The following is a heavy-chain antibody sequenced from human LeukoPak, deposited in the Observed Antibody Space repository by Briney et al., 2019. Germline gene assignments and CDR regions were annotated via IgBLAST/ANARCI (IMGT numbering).Heavy chain of an antibody. V-gene: IGHV3-30*18. CDR3: AKVPTSSSTSCY. CDR2: ISYDGSNK. CDR1: GFTFSSYG. J-gene: IGHJ4*02. Sequence: PGRSLRLSCAASGFTFSSYGMHGVRRAPGRGLEWGAGISYDGSNKYYADSVKGRFTISRHNSKNTLYLQMNSLRAEDTAVYYCAKVPTSSSTSCYWGQGTLVTVSS. D-gene: IGHD2-2*01.